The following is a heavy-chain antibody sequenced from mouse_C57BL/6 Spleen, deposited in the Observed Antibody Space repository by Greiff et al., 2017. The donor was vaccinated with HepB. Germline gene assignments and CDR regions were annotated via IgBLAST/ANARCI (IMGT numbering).Heavy chain of an antibody. CDR2: IDPSDSET. Sequence: QVQLQQPGAELVRPGSSVKLSCKASGYTFTSYWMHWVKQRPIQGLEWIGNIDPSDSETHYNQKFKDKATLTVAKSSSTAYMQLSSLTAEDSAVYYCARRGGYHWYFDVWGTGTTVTVSS. J-gene: IGHJ1*03. CDR1: GYTFTSYW. D-gene: IGHD2-2*01. CDR3: ARRGGYHWYFDV. V-gene: IGHV1-52*01.